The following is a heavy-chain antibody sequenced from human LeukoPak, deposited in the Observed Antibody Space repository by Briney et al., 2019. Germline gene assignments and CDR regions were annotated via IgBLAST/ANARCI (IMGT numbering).Heavy chain of an antibody. V-gene: IGHV3-66*01. J-gene: IGHJ3*02. D-gene: IGHD1-26*01. CDR2: IYSGGST. CDR3: ARIVAGGAFDI. CDR1: GFTVSSNY. Sequence: GGSLRLPCAASGFTVSSNYMTWVRQAPGKGLEWVSVIYSGGSTYYADSVKGRFTISRDNSKNTLYLQMNSLRAEDTAVYYCARIVAGGAFDIWGQGTMVTVSS.